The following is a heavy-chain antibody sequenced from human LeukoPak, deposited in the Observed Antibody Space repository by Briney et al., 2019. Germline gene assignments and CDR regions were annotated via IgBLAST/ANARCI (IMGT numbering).Heavy chain of an antibody. D-gene: IGHD3-3*01. CDR1: GFTFSSYA. J-gene: IGHJ4*02. CDR3: ARGGIYYDFWSAYYTFDY. CDR2: ISYDGNNK. Sequence: PGGSLRLSCAASGFTFSSYAMHWVCQAPGKGLEWVAVISYDGNNKYYADSVKGRFTISRDNSKNTLYLEMNSLRAEDTAVYYCARGGIYYDFWSAYYTFDYWGQGTLVTVSS. V-gene: IGHV3-30*04.